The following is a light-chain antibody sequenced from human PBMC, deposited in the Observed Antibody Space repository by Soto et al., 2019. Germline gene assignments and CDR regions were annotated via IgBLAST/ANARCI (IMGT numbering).Light chain of an antibody. V-gene: IGKV3-15*01. CDR2: GAS. J-gene: IGKJ3*01. CDR1: QSVSSN. CDR3: QKYNTAPFT. Sequence: EIVMTQSPATLSVSPGGRATLSCRASQSVSSNLAWYQQKPGQAPRLLIYGASTRATGIPARFSASGLGTEFTLTVYSLQSEDVGTYYCQKYNTAPFTFGPGTKVDFK.